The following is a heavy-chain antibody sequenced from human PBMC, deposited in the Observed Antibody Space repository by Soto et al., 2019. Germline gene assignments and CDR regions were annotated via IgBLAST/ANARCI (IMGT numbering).Heavy chain of an antibody. CDR1: GFTFSSYG. J-gene: IGHJ4*02. CDR3: ARDLRLWFGELSPNFDY. Sequence: GGSLRLSCAASGFTFSSYGMHWVRQAPGKGLEWVAVIWYDGSNKYYADSVKGRSTISRDNSKNTLYLQMNSLRAEDTAVYYCARDLRLWFGELSPNFDYWGQGTLVTVSS. D-gene: IGHD3-10*01. V-gene: IGHV3-33*01. CDR2: IWYDGSNK.